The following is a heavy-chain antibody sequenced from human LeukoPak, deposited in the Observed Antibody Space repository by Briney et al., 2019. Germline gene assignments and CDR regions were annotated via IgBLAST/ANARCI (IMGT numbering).Heavy chain of an antibody. D-gene: IGHD5-12*01. CDR3: ARARGTVAIDY. CDR1: GGSFSGYY. Sequence: SETLSLTCAVYGGSFSGYYWTWIRQPPGKGLEWIGEINHSGSTNYNPSLKSRVTISADTSKNQFSLKMRSVTAADTAVYYCARARGTVAIDYWGQRTLVTVSS. CDR2: INHSGST. V-gene: IGHV4-34*01. J-gene: IGHJ4*02.